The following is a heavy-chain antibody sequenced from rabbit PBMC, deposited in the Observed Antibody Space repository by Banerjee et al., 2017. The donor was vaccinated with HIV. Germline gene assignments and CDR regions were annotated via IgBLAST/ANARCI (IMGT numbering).Heavy chain of an antibody. D-gene: IGHD1-1*01. V-gene: IGHV1S45*01. Sequence: QEQLVESGGDLVQPEGSLTLTCKASGFTLSSSYWMCWVRQAPGKGLEWIACIYAGSSGSTWYASWVNGRFTISKTSSTAVTLQMTSLTGADTATYFCARDLTGVIGWNFGWWGPGTLVTVS. J-gene: IGHJ4*01. CDR2: IYAGSSGST. CDR3: ARDLTGVIGWNFGW. CDR1: GFTLSSSYW.